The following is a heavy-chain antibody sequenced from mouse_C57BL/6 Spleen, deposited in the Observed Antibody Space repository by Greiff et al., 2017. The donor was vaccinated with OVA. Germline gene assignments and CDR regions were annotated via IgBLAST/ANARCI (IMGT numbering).Heavy chain of an antibody. CDR1: GFNIKDDY. Sequence: FQLQQSGAELVRPGASVKLSCTASGFNIKDDYMHWLKQRPEQGLEWIGWIDPENGDTEYASKFQGKATITADTSSNTAYLQLSSLTSEDTAVYYCTTRRMDYWGQGTSVTVSS. J-gene: IGHJ4*01. CDR3: TTRRMDY. CDR2: IDPENGDT. V-gene: IGHV14-4*01.